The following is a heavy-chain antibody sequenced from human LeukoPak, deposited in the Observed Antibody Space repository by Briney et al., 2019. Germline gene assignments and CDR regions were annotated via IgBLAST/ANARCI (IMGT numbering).Heavy chain of an antibody. Sequence: GESLKISCQASGYTFYRSWIGWVRQMPGKGFQWLGIVYARDSDTRYSPSVQGHVTITADHSIDTAYLQWRSLRASDTANYFCVRQIAVAGRTTSEYWYYIDVWGKGTAVTVSS. J-gene: IGHJ6*03. CDR3: VRQIAVAGRTTSEYWYYIDV. V-gene: IGHV5-51*01. CDR1: GYTFYRSW. D-gene: IGHD6-19*01. CDR2: VYARDSDT.